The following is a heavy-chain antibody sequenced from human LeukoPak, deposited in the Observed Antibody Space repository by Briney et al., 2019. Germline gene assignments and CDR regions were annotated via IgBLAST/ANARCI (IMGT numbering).Heavy chain of an antibody. Sequence: GASVKVSCKASGYTFTRYDINWVRQATGQGLEWMGWVNPKSGYTGYAQKFQGGVTITRDTSINTAYMELSSLTSEDTAVYYCARVDGSPDSWGQGTLVTVSS. CDR1: GYTFTRYD. CDR3: ARVDGSPDS. CDR2: VNPKSGYT. D-gene: IGHD2-15*01. J-gene: IGHJ4*02. V-gene: IGHV1-8*03.